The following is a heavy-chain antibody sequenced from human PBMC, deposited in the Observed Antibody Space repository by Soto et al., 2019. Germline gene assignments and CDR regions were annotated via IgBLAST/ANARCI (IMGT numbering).Heavy chain of an antibody. D-gene: IGHD6-19*01. V-gene: IGHV4-4*02. CDR2: AYHNGLT. Sequence: LRRPLSLTCAVSGDFVTSNVWWSWVRQPPGKGLEWIGEAYHNGLTDYNPSLKSRVTMSVDTSKNEFSLKLTSLTAAETAIYYCARDAAVPGESDRFDYWGQGTRVTVSS. J-gene: IGHJ4*02. CDR1: GDFVTSNVW. CDR3: ARDAAVPGESDRFDY.